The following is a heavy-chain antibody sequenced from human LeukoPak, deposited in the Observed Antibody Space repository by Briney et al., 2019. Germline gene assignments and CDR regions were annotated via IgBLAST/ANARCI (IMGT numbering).Heavy chain of an antibody. CDR3: ATGDGYNSFDY. D-gene: IGHD5-24*01. CDR2: IYTSGST. CDR1: GGSFSSYY. J-gene: IGHJ4*02. V-gene: IGHV4-4*07. Sequence: ETLSLTCTVSGGSFSSYYWSWIRQPAGKGLEWIGRIYTSGSTNYNSSLKSRVTMSVDTSKNQVSLKLSSVTAADTTVYYCATGDGYNSFDYWGQGTLVTVSS.